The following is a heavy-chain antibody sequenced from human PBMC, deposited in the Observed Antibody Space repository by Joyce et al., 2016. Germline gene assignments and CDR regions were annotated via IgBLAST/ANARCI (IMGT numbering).Heavy chain of an antibody. CDR3: ARARRGIILARGEMGEYLQH. V-gene: IGHV4-34*04. Sequence: QVQLQEWGAGLLKPSETLSLTCAVYGGSLSGYYWSWIRQAPGMGLEWSGEVNDRVRTNHNPSLKSRATTSMDTSKNQFSLRLTTVTAADTAVYFCARARRGIILARGEMGEYLQHWGRGTVVIVSS. J-gene: IGHJ1*01. D-gene: IGHD3-10*01. CDR2: VNDRVRT. CDR1: GGSLSGYY.